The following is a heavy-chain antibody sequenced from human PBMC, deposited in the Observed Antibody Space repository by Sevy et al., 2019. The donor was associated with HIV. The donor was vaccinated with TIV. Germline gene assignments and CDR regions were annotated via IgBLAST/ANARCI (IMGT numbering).Heavy chain of an antibody. D-gene: IGHD2-2*01. CDR1: GFTFSDYY. Sequence: GGSLRLSCAASGFTFSDYYMSWIRQAPGKGLEWVSYISSSGSTIYYADSVKGRFTISRDNAKNSLYLQMNSLRAEDTAVYYCAGDDGVLGYCSSTSCYGLYYYGMDVWGQGTTVTVSS. V-gene: IGHV3-11*01. J-gene: IGHJ6*02. CDR2: ISSSGSTI. CDR3: AGDDGVLGYCSSTSCYGLYYYGMDV.